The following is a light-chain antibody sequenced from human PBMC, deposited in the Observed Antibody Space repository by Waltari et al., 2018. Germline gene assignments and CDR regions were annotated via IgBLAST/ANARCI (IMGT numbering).Light chain of an antibody. CDR2: DAS. J-gene: IGKJ1*01. Sequence: EIVMTQSPATLSVSPGERVTLSCRASQSVSSNLAWYQQKHGQPPSLLIYDASTRATAIPARFSGSGSGTEFTLTISSLQSEDFAVYFCQQYNGWPRTFGQGTKLEIK. V-gene: IGKV3-15*01. CDR1: QSVSSN. CDR3: QQYNGWPRT.